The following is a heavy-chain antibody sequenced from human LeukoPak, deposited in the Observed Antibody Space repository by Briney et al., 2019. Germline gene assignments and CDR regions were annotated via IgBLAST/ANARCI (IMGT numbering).Heavy chain of an antibody. CDR1: GFTFSSYA. V-gene: IGHV3-30*04. CDR3: AKDLQYYYDSSGVFDY. Sequence: GRSLRLSCAASGFTFSSYAMHWVRQAPGKGLEWVAVISYDGSNKYYADSVKGRFTISRDNSKNTLYLQMNSLRAEDTAVYYCAKDLQYYYDSSGVFDYWGQGTLVTVSS. J-gene: IGHJ4*02. CDR2: ISYDGSNK. D-gene: IGHD3-22*01.